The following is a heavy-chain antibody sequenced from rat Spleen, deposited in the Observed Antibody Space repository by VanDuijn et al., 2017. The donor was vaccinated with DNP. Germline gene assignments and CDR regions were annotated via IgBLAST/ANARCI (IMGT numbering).Heavy chain of an antibody. V-gene: IGHV5-19*01. Sequence: EVQLVESGGGLVQPGRSLKLSCAASRFTFSNFGMHWIRQAPTKGLEWVASINPSGGYTYYRDSVKGRFTISRDNAKSTLYLQMNSLRSEDTATYYGTRRVYYGSSWAFDYWGHGVMVTVSS. CDR3: TRRVYYGSSWAFDY. D-gene: IGHD1-6*01. CDR2: INPSGGYT. J-gene: IGHJ2*01. CDR1: RFTFSNFG.